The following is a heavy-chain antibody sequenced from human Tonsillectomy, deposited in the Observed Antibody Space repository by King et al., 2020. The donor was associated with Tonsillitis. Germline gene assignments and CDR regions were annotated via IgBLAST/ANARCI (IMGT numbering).Heavy chain of an antibody. CDR2: IYYSGRT. V-gene: IGHV4-59*08. J-gene: IGHJ4*02. CDR1: GGSISSYY. CDR3: AGQSSSRRYFDSSGYSPYYFDY. D-gene: IGHD3-22*01. Sequence: QLQESGPGLVKPSETLSLTCTVSGGSISSYYWSWIRQPPGKGLEWIGCIYYSGRTNYTPSPKSRDTISVDTSKNHFSLKVSSVTAADTAVYYCAGQSSSRRYFDSSGYSPYYFDYWGQGTLVTVSS.